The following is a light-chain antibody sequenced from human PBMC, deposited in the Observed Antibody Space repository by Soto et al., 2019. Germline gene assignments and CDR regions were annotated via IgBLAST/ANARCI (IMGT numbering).Light chain of an antibody. J-gene: IGKJ1*01. CDR3: QQYGSWT. CDR1: QTISRNN. V-gene: IGKV3-20*01. CDR2: GTS. Sequence: EIVLTQSPGTLSVSPGEIATLSCRASQTISRNNLAWYQQKPGQAPSLLTYGTSSRATGIPDRFSGSGSGTDFTLTISRLEPEDSAIYYCQQYGSWTFGQGTKVEIK.